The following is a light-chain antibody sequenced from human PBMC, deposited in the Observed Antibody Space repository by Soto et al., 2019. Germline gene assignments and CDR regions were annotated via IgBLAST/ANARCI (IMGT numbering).Light chain of an antibody. Sequence: QPVLTQPPSASGTPGQRVTISCSGSSSNIGNNYAYWYQQLPGTAPKLLIYTNNQRPSGVPDRFSGSKSGTSASLAISGLRSEDEADYYCAAWDDSLRGYVFGTGTKLTVL. CDR2: TNN. CDR1: SSNIGNNY. V-gene: IGLV1-47*02. J-gene: IGLJ1*01. CDR3: AAWDDSLRGYV.